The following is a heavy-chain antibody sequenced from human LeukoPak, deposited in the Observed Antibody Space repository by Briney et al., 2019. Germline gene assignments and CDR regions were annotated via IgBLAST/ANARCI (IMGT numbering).Heavy chain of an antibody. D-gene: IGHD5-12*01. J-gene: IGHJ4*02. Sequence: GGSLRLSCAASGFTFDDYAMHWVRQAPGKGLEWVSLISGDGGSTYYADSVKGRFTISRDNSKNSLYLQMNSLRTEDTALYYCAEINGYGKEFDYWGQGTLVTVSS. V-gene: IGHV3-43*02. CDR1: GFTFDDYA. CDR3: AEINGYGKEFDY. CDR2: ISGDGGST.